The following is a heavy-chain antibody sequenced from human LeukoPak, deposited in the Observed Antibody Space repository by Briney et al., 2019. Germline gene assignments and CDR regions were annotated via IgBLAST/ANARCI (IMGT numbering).Heavy chain of an antibody. CDR3: ASYRDSSSWAHGAFDI. D-gene: IGHD6-13*01. Sequence: GGSLRLSCAASGFTFSDYYMSWIRQAPGKGLEWVSYISSSGSTIYYADSVKGRFTISRDNAKNSLYLQMNSLRAEDTAVYYCASYRDSSSWAHGAFDIWGQGTMVTVSS. CDR1: GFTFSDYY. V-gene: IGHV3-11*01. CDR2: ISSSGSTI. J-gene: IGHJ3*02.